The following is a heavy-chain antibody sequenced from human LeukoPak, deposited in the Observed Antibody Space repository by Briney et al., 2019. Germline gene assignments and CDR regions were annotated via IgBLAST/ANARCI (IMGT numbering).Heavy chain of an antibody. Sequence: GGSLRLSCAASGFTFSSYSMNWVRQAPGKGLEWVSSISSSSSYIYYADSVKGRFSISRDNAKNSLYLQMNSLRAEDTALYYCASVDYYGSGNYYNDVDYWGQGTLVTVSS. CDR2: ISSSSSYI. CDR3: ASVDYYGSGNYYNDVDY. CDR1: GFTFSSYS. V-gene: IGHV3-21*01. D-gene: IGHD3-10*01. J-gene: IGHJ4*02.